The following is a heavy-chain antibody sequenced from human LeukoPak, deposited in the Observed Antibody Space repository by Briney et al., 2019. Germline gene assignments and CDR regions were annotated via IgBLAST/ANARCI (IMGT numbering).Heavy chain of an antibody. Sequence: GGSLRLSCAASGFTFSTYAMSWVRQAPGKGLVWVSRISNDGSSTNYADSVKGRFTVSRDNAKNTLYLQMNSLRAEDTAVYYCAADIQLWSTAVDYWGQGTLVTVSS. CDR3: AADIQLWSTAVDY. J-gene: IGHJ4*02. D-gene: IGHD5-18*01. CDR1: GFTFSTYA. CDR2: ISNDGSST. V-gene: IGHV3-74*01.